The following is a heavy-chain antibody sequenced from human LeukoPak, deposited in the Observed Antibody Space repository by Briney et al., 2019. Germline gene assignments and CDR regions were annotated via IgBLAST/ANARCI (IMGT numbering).Heavy chain of an antibody. V-gene: IGHV3-13*01. J-gene: IGHJ6*03. CDR3: VRATWSYYYYYMDV. CDR2: ISTAGDT. D-gene: IGHD2-8*02. Sequence: GGSLRLSCAASGFTFSAYDMHWVRHVIGKGLEWVSAISTAGDTYYPGPVKGRFTISRENARNSLFLQMNSLRAGDTAVYYCVRATWSYYYYYMDVWGKGITVTISS. CDR1: GFTFSAYD.